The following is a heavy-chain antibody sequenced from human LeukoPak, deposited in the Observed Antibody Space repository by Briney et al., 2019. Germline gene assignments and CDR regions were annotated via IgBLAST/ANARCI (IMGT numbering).Heavy chain of an antibody. CDR3: ARDRGGYSYGYFDS. J-gene: IGHJ4*02. CDR1: GYIFSSYG. V-gene: IGHV1-18*01. CDR2: ISAYSGDT. D-gene: IGHD5-18*01. Sequence: GASVKVSCKTSGYIFSSYGFSWVRQALGQGLEWMGWISAYSGDTNYAQKLQGRVTMTTDTSTNTAYMELRSLRSDDTAVYYCARDRGGYSYGYFDSWGQGTLVTVSS.